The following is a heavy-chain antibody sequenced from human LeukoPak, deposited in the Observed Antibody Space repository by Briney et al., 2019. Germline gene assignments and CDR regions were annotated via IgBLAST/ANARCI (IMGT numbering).Heavy chain of an antibody. CDR1: GFTFSSYA. CDR3: AKDGAYCGGSNCYLFDS. D-gene: IGHD2-15*01. V-gene: IGHV3-23*01. J-gene: IGHJ4*02. Sequence: PGRSLRLSCAASGFTFSSYAMSWVRQAPGKGLEWVSGISRSGDTPHYADSVKCQFTISRDNSKNTVYLQMNSLRAEDTAVYYCAKDGAYCGGSNCYLFDSWGQGTLVTVSS. CDR2: ISRSGDTP.